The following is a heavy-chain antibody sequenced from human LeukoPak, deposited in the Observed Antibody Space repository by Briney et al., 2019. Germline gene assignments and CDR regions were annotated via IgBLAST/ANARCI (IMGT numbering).Heavy chain of an antibody. Sequence: SQTLSLTCTVSGGSISSGGYYWSWIRQPPGKGLVWIGYIYHSGSTYYNPSLKSRVTISVDRPKNQFSLKLSSVTAADTAVYYCARGYCSSASCYTSHQFDPWGQGTLVTVSS. CDR1: GGSISSGGYY. CDR3: ARGYCSSASCYTSHQFDP. V-gene: IGHV4-30-2*01. D-gene: IGHD2-2*02. CDR2: IYHSGST. J-gene: IGHJ5*02.